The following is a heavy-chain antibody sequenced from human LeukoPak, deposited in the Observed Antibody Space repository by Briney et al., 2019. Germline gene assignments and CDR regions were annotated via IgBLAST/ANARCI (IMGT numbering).Heavy chain of an antibody. J-gene: IGHJ4*02. D-gene: IGHD4-11*01. CDR1: GFTFSSYS. CDR2: ISSSSSTI. CDR3: ARGYLQIDY. Sequence: GGSLRLSCAASGFTFSSYSMNWVRQAPGKGLEWVSYISSSSSTIYYADSVKGRFTISRDNAKNSLYLQMNSLRVEDTAVYYCARGYLQIDYWGQGTVVTVSS. V-gene: IGHV3-48*04.